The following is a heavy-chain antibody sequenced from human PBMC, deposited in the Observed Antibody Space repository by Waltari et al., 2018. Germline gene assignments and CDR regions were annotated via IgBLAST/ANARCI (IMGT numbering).Heavy chain of an antibody. J-gene: IGHJ4*02. Sequence: QLQLQESGPGLVKPSETLSLTCTVSGGSISSSSYYWGWIRQPPGKGLEWIGSIYYSGSTYYNPSLKSRVTISVDTSKNQFSLKLSSVTAADTAVYYCARLEEQLVQGFDYWGQGTLVTVSS. CDR3: ARLEEQLVQGFDY. D-gene: IGHD6-6*01. CDR2: IYYSGST. V-gene: IGHV4-39*01. CDR1: GGSISSSSYY.